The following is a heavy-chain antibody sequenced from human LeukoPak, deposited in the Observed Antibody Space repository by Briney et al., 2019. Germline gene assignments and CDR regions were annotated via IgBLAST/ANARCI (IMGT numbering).Heavy chain of an antibody. D-gene: IGHD5-18*01. CDR2: INPNSGGT. J-gene: IGHJ6*03. CDR1: GYTFTGYY. V-gene: IGHV1-2*02. Sequence: ASVKVSCKASGYTFTGYYMHWVRQAPGQGLEWMGWINPNSGGTNYAQKFQGRVTMTRDTSISTAYMELSRLRSDDTAVYYCARNVQLWSTYYCYYYMDVWGKGTTVTVSS. CDR3: ARNVQLWSTYYCYYYMDV.